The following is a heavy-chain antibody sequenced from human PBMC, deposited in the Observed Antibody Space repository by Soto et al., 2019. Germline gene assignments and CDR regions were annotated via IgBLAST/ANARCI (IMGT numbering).Heavy chain of an antibody. J-gene: IGHJ4*02. Sequence: PSETLSLTCSVSGASVTRDGNCWTWLRQPPSKVLEFAASIHHGGSTFSNPSLRSRVTISLDRSKNQFSLKLTSVTAADTAVYYCAREVDGYSLFDGWGQGTRVTAPQ. CDR1: GASVTRDGNC. CDR2: IHHGGST. V-gene: IGHV4-30-2*01. CDR3: AREVDGYSLFDG. D-gene: IGHD4-4*01.